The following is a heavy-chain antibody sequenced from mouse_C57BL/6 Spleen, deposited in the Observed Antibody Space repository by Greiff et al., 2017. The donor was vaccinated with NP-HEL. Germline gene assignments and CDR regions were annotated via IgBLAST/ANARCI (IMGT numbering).Heavy chain of an antibody. Sequence: QVQLKQPGAELVKPGASVKMSCKASGYTFTSYWITWVKQRPGQGLEWIGDIYPGSGSTNYNEKFKSKATLTVDTSSSTAYMQLSSLTSEDSAVYYCAREYDPYYAMDYWGQGTSVTVSS. J-gene: IGHJ4*01. CDR3: AREYDPYYAMDY. D-gene: IGHD2-10*02. V-gene: IGHV1-55*01. CDR2: IYPGSGST. CDR1: GYTFTSYW.